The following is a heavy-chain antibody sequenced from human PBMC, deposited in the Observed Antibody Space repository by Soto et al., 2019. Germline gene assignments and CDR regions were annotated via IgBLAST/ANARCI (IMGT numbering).Heavy chain of an antibody. CDR3: TGEVASGY. CDR2: ISRDGRTT. Sequence: QVQLVESGGGVVQPGRSLRLSCAVSGFTVSSYGMHWVRQAPGKGLEWVAVISRDGRTTFYADSVKGRFTISRDNSRNTLFLEMISLRGDDMAVYYCTGEVASGYWGQGTLVTVSS. J-gene: IGHJ4*02. D-gene: IGHD2-8*02. CDR1: GFTVSSYG. V-gene: IGHV3-30*03.